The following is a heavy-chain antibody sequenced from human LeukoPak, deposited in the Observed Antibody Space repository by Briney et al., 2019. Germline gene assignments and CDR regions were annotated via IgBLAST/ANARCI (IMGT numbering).Heavy chain of an antibody. V-gene: IGHV1-18*01. CDR3: ARDSGWYPFGLKRFDY. J-gene: IGHJ4*02. Sequence: ASVKVSCKASGYTFTSYGISWVRQAPGQGLERMGWISAYNGNTNYAQKLQGRVTMTTDTSTSTAYMELRSLRSDDTAVYYCARDSGWYPFGLKRFDYWGQGTLVTVSS. D-gene: IGHD6-19*01. CDR2: ISAYNGNT. CDR1: GYTFTSYG.